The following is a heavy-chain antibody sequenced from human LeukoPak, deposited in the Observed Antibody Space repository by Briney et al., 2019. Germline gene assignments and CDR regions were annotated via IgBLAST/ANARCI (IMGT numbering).Heavy chain of an antibody. J-gene: IGHJ4*02. CDR3: ARGQLDSGSVGYFDY. CDR2: IFYSGNT. V-gene: IGHV4-39*07. CDR1: GGSVSSSSNY. Sequence: SETLSLTCSVSGGSVSSSSNYWGWIRQPPGKGLEWIGGIFYSGNTYYNPSLKSRVTISVDTSKNQFSLKLSSVTAADTAVYYCARGQLDSGSVGYFDYWGQGTLVTVSS. D-gene: IGHD6-25*01.